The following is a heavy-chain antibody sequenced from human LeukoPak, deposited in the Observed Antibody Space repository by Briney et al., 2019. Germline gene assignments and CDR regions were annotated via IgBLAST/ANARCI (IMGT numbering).Heavy chain of an antibody. CDR2: INSVGSST. V-gene: IGHV3-74*01. J-gene: IGHJ4*02. D-gene: IGHD6-19*01. CDR1: GFTFSSFW. CDR3: ARERTSGWDAFDF. Sequence: QPGGSLRLSCAASGFTFSSFWMHWVRQAPGKGLVWVSRINSVGSSTSYADSVKGRFTISRDNAKNTLYLQMNSPRAEDTAVYYCARERTSGWDAFDFWGQGTLVTVSS.